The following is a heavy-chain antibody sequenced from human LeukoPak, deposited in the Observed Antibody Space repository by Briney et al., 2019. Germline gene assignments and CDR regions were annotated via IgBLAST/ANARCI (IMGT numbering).Heavy chain of an antibody. V-gene: IGHV3-23*01. CDR3: AKDSYDFWSGYREPFDY. J-gene: IGHJ4*02. Sequence: GGSLRLSCAASGFTFSSYAMSWVRQAPGKGLEWVSAISGSGGSTYYADSVKGRFTISRDNSKNTLYLQMNGLRAEDTAVYYCAKDSYDFWSGYREPFDYWGQGTLVTVSS. D-gene: IGHD3-3*01. CDR1: GFTFSSYA. CDR2: ISGSGGST.